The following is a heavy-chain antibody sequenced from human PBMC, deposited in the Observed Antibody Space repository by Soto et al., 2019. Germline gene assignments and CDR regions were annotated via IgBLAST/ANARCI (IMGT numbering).Heavy chain of an antibody. J-gene: IGHJ4*02. CDR3: AKGGYTFAYE. D-gene: IGHD5-18*01. CDR1: GFSCITSS. V-gene: IGHV3-23*01. CDR2: ISPSASDT. Sequence: PGGSQRLSSAASGFSCITSSMAWVRQPPGKGLEWVSAISPSASDTLYADSVKGRFTISRDNSQNTLFLQMTSLRADDTAVYYCAKGGYTFAYEWGQGALVTVSS.